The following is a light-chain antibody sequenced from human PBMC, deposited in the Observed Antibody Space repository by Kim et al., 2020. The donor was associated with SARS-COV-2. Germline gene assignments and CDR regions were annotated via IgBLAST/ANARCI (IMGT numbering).Light chain of an antibody. J-gene: IGLJ2*01. CDR3: DSYAGSNNLV. CDR1: SSDVGGYNI. V-gene: IGLV2-8*01. CDR2: EVS. Sequence: QSALTQPPSASGSPGQSVTISCTGTSSDVGGYNIVSWYQQHPGKAPKLLIYEVSKRPSGVPDRFSGSKSGNTASLTVSGLQAEDEADYYCDSYAGSNNLVFGGGTQLTVL.